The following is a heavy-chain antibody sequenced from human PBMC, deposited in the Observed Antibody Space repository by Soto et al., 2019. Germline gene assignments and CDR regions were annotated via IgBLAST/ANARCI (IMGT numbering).Heavy chain of an antibody. CDR1: GFTFSIST. CDR2: ICSGTTYF. V-gene: IGHV3-21*01. J-gene: IGHJ4*02. CDR3: ARGDGTGLHSSGWSPRF. Sequence: EVQLVESGGGLVKPGGSLTLSCAASGFTFSISTMNWVRQAPGKRLEWVSSICSGTTYFYYADSVKGRFSISRDNAKHSLYLQMNSLRVEDTAVYYCARGDGTGLHSSGWSPRFWGQGTLVTVSS. D-gene: IGHD6-13*01.